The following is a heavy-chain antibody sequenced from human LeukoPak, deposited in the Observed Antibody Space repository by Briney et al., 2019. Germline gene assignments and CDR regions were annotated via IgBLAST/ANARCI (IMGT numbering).Heavy chain of an antibody. CDR1: GFTFSSYA. Sequence: GGSLRLSCAASGFTFSSYAMSWVRQAPGKGLEWVSALTDSGGSTYYADSVKGRFTISRDNSKNTLYLQMNSLRDEDTAVYYCAKDLLVGGYDAFHIWGQGTMVTVSS. J-gene: IGHJ3*02. CDR2: LTDSGGST. D-gene: IGHD1-26*01. V-gene: IGHV3-23*01. CDR3: AKDLLVGGYDAFHI.